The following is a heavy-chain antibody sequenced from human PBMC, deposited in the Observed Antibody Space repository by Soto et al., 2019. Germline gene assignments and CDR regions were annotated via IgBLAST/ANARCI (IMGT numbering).Heavy chain of an antibody. Sequence: QVQLQQWGAGLLKPSETLSLTCAVYGGSFSGYYWSWIRQPPGKGLEWIGEINHSGSTNYNPSLKSRVTISVDTSKKQFSLKLSSVTAADTAVYYCARAVAGRMVRGVSFSGYYMDVWGKGTTVTVSS. CDR3: ARAVAGRMVRGVSFSGYYMDV. D-gene: IGHD3-10*01. J-gene: IGHJ6*03. CDR2: INHSGST. CDR1: GGSFSGYY. V-gene: IGHV4-34*01.